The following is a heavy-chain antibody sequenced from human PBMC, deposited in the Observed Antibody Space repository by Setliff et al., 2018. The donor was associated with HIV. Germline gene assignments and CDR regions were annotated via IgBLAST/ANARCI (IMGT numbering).Heavy chain of an antibody. Sequence: LSLTCAVYGGSFSDHYWTWIRQPPGKGLEWIGEINRSGISNFNPSLKSRVTMPIDTPKNQFSLKLSSVTAADTAVYFCARGGGFWSGQLDYWGQGTLVTVSS. V-gene: IGHV4-34*01. CDR3: ARGGGFWSGQLDY. CDR1: GGSFSDHY. CDR2: INRSGIS. J-gene: IGHJ4*02. D-gene: IGHD3-3*01.